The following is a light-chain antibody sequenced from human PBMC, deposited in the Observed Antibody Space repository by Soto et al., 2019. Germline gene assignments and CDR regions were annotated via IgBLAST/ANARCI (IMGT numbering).Light chain of an antibody. Sequence: QSVLTQPASVSGSPGQSITISCTGTSSDIGSYNYVAWYQQFPGKTPKLIIYEVRNRPSRVSFRFSGSKSGNTPSLTISGLQAEDEADYYCISYRGSDTSYVFGTGTKVTVL. CDR2: EVR. CDR1: SSDIGSYNY. J-gene: IGLJ1*01. V-gene: IGLV2-14*01. CDR3: ISYRGSDTSYV.